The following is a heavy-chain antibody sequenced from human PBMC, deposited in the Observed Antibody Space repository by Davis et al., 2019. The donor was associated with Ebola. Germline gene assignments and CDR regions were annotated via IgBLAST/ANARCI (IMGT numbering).Heavy chain of an antibody. V-gene: IGHV5-10-1*01. CDR2: IDPSDSYT. CDR1: GYSFTSYW. D-gene: IGHD6-13*01. CDR3: ASPSSSSWYY. J-gene: IGHJ4*02. Sequence: PGGSLRLSCKGSGYSFTSYWISWVRQMPGKGLEWMGRIDPSDSYTNYSPSFQGHVTISADKSISTAYLQWSSLKASDTAMYYCASPSSSSWYYWGQGTLVTVSS.